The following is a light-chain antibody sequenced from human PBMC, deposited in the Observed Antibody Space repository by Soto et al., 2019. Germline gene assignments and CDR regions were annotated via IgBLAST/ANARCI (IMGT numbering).Light chain of an antibody. CDR2: AAS. Sequence: DIQMTQSPSSLSASVGDRVTITCRASQGIGNDLGWHQQKPGKAPKRLIYAASTLQSGVSSRFSGSGSGTEFTLTISSLQPEDFATYFCLQYNIYPKTFGQGTNVEIK. J-gene: IGKJ1*01. CDR3: LQYNIYPKT. V-gene: IGKV1-17*01. CDR1: QGIGND.